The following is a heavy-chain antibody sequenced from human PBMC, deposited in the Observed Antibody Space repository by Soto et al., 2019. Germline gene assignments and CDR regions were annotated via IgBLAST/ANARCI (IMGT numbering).Heavy chain of an antibody. CDR1: GFTFSSYG. CDR2: ISYDGSNK. J-gene: IGHJ6*02. Sequence: PGGSLRLSCAASGFTFSSYGMHWVRQAPGKGLEWVAVISYDGSNKYYADSVKGRFTISRDNSKNTLYLQMNSLRAEDTAVYYCANGPHYDFWSDHSPYYYYYGMDVWGQGTTVTVSS. D-gene: IGHD3-3*01. V-gene: IGHV3-30*18. CDR3: ANGPHYDFWSDHSPYYYYYGMDV.